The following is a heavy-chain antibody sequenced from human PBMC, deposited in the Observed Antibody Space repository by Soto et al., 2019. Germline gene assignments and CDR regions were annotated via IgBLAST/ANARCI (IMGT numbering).Heavy chain of an antibody. CDR3: ARGVYYFDY. J-gene: IGHJ4*02. V-gene: IGHV4-59*01. CDR2: IYYSGST. Sequence: SETLSLTCTFSCGSIISYYWSWIRQPPGKGLEWIGYIYYSGSTNYNPSLKSRVTISVDTSKNQFSLKLSSVTAADTAVYYCARGVYYFDYWGQGTLVTVSS. D-gene: IGHD2-8*01. CDR1: CGSIISYY.